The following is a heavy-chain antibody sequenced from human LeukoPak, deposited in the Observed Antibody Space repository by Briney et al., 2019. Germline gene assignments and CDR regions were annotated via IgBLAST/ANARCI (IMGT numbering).Heavy chain of an antibody. D-gene: IGHD6-13*01. CDR2: INQDGSEK. CDR1: GFTFSKYG. J-gene: IGHJ4*02. Sequence: GGSLRLSCAVSGFTFSKYGMHWVRQAPGKGLEWVANINQDGSEKYYVDSVEGRFTMSRDNAKNSLYLEMNSLRVDDTAVYYCARSASTGTVDYWGQGTLVTVSS. CDR3: ARSASTGTVDY. V-gene: IGHV3-7*01.